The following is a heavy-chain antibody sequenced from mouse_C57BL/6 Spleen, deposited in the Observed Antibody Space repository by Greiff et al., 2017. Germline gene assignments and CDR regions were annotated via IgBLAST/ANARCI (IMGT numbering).Heavy chain of an antibody. D-gene: IGHD1-1*02. CDR2: IDPSDSYT. CDR1: GYTFTSYW. V-gene: IGHV1-69*01. CDR3: ARGYDCGSYGDFLDY. J-gene: IGHJ2*01. Sequence: QVQLQQPGAELVMPGASVKLSCKASGYTFTSYWMHWVKQRPGQGLEWIGEIDPSDSYTNYNQKFKGKSTLTVDKSSSTAYMQLSSLTSEDSAVYNCARGYDCGSYGDFLDYWGQGTTLTVSS.